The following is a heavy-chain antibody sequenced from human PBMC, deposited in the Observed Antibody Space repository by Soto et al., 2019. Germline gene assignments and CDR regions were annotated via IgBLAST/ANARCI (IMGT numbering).Heavy chain of an antibody. D-gene: IGHD3-22*01. CDR2: MHSSGSI. Sequence: KASETLSLTCTVSGGSISSDDYYWSWIRQAPGRGLEWIGYMHSSGSIYYNPSLKSRATMSIDTAGNQFSLKVSSVTVADTAVYYCARDLDGLHDDTSGPFPRPGWGQGTLVTVSS. CDR3: ARDLDGLHDDTSGPFPRPG. CDR1: GGSISSDDYY. V-gene: IGHV4-30-4*01. J-gene: IGHJ1*01.